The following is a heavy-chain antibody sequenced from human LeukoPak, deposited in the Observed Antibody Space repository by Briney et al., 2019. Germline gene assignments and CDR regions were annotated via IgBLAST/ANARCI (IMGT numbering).Heavy chain of an antibody. J-gene: IGHJ4*02. CDR3: TSDEGEDTSY. Sequence: PGGSLRLSRTGSGFLYGDYAMQWVRQAPGKGLEWVVVIRSKAYGGTAEYAASVKGRFTISRDDSKSIAYLQMSSLKTEDTAVYYCTSDEGEDTSYWGQGTLVTVSS. V-gene: IGHV3-49*04. D-gene: IGHD1-26*01. CDR2: IRSKAYGGTA. CDR1: GFLYGDYA.